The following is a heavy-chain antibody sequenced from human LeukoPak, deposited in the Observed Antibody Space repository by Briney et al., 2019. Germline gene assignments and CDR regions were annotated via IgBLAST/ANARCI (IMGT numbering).Heavy chain of an antibody. Sequence: GGSLRLSCAASGFTFDDYAMHWVRHAPGKGLEWVSGISWNSGSIGYADSVKGRFTISRDNAKNSLYLQMNSLRTEDTALYYCAKGVIAVAGSGYDYWGQGTLVTVSS. CDR3: AKGVIAVAGSGYDY. CDR1: GFTFDDYA. V-gene: IGHV3-9*01. CDR2: ISWNSGSI. J-gene: IGHJ4*02. D-gene: IGHD6-19*01.